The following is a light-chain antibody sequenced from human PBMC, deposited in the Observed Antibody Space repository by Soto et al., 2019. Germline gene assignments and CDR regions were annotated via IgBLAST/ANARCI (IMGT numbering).Light chain of an antibody. J-gene: IGKJ5*01. Sequence: EIVLTQSPATLSLSPGERATLSCRASQSVRTNLVWYQQKVGQAPRLLIYDASNRATGIPARFSGSGSGTDFTLTISSLEPEDFAVYYCQQRYNWPLITFGQGTRLEMK. CDR3: QQRYNWPLIT. CDR2: DAS. V-gene: IGKV3-11*01. CDR1: QSVRTN.